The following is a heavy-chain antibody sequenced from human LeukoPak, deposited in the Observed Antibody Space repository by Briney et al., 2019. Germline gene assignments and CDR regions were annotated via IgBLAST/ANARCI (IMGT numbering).Heavy chain of an antibody. J-gene: IGHJ6*04. CDR1: GGSITNYY. CDR3: VRVSRIDYGANPEGDV. CDR2: KSVSGHT. Sequence: SETLSLTCTISGGSITNYYWNWIRQPAGKGLEWIGRKSVSGHTNYRSSLESRVTMSVDTSKNQFSLRLTSVTTADTAVYYCVRVSRIDYGANPEGDVWGKGITVIVSS. V-gene: IGHV4-4*07. D-gene: IGHD4/OR15-4a*01.